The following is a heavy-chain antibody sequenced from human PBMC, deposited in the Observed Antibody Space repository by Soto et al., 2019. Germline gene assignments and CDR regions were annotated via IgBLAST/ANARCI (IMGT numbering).Heavy chain of an antibody. CDR1: GGSISSRDYY. CDR2: IYYSGGT. V-gene: IGHV4-61*08. D-gene: IGHD3-22*01. Sequence: SETLSLTCTVSGGSISSRDYYWSWIRQHPGKGLEWIGNIYYSGGTNYNPSLKSRVTISVDTSKNQFSLKLSSVTAADTAVYYCARIAITMMEYYFDYWGQGTLVTV. CDR3: ARIAITMMEYYFDY. J-gene: IGHJ4*02.